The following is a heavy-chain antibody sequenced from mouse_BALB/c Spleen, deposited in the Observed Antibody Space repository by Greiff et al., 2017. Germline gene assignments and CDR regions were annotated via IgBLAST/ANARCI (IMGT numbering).Heavy chain of an antibody. CDR3: ARSSGYDGFAY. D-gene: IGHD2-2*01. CDR2: IDTSDSYT. J-gene: IGHJ3*01. Sequence: QVQLQQPGAELVMPGASVKMSCKASGYTFTDYWMHWVKQRPGQGLEWIGAIDTSDSYTSYNQKFKGKATLTVDESSSTAYMQLSSLTSEDSAVYYCARSSGYDGFAYWGQGTLVTVSA. V-gene: IGHV1-69*01. CDR1: GYTFTDYW.